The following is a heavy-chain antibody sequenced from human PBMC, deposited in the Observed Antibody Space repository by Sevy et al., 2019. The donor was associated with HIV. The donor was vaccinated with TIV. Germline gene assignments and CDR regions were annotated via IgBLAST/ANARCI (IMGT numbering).Heavy chain of an antibody. CDR2: VNSDGSST. CDR1: GFTFSTYW. CDR3: ARTASMDYFFYYAMDV. J-gene: IGHJ6*02. Sequence: GGSLRLSCAASGFTFSTYWMHWARQAPGKGLVWVSRVNSDGSSTIYADSVKGRFTISRDNAKNTLYLQMNSLRAEDTVVYYCARTASMDYFFYYAMDVWGQGTTVTVSS. V-gene: IGHV3-74*01.